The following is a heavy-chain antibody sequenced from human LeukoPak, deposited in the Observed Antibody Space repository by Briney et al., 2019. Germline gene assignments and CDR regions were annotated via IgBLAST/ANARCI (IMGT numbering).Heavy chain of an antibody. CDR3: ARDPLGYCNSTSCFDYFDY. V-gene: IGHV3-20*04. D-gene: IGHD2-2*01. CDR2: INWNGGST. CDR1: GFTFDDYG. Sequence: GGSLRLSCAASGFTFDDYGMSWVRQGPGKGLEWVSGINWNGGSTGYADSVKGRFTISRDNAKNSLYLQMNSLRAEDTALYYCARDPLGYCNSTSCFDYFDYWGQGTLVTVSP. J-gene: IGHJ4*02.